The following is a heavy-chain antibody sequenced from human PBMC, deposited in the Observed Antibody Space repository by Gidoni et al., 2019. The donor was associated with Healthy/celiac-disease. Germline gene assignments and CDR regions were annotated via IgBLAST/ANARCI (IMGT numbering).Heavy chain of an antibody. CDR2: INHSGST. J-gene: IGHJ6*02. Sequence: QVQLQQWGAGLLKPSETLSLTCAVYGGSFSGYYWSWIRQPPGKGLEWIGEINHSGSTNYNPSLKSRVTISVDTSKNQFSLKLSSVTAADTAVYYCARGLFLRHSSSWPVYYYGMDVWGQGTTVTVSS. CDR1: GGSFSGYY. CDR3: ARGLFLRHSSSWPVYYYGMDV. V-gene: IGHV4-34*01. D-gene: IGHD6-13*01.